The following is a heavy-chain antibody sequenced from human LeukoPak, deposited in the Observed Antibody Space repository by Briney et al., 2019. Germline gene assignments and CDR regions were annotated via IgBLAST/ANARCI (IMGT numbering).Heavy chain of an antibody. V-gene: IGHV5-10-1*01. CDR2: INPSDSYT. J-gene: IGHJ3*02. Sequence: GESLKISCKGSGYIFSTYWLSWLRQVPGKGLEWMGRINPSDSYTNYRPSFLGHITISADKTISTAYEQWCSLQASDSAIYFCARHYFPVVVTPNDCLDIWGQGTMVTVSS. CDR1: GYIFSTYW. D-gene: IGHD2-21*01. CDR3: ARHYFPVVVTPNDCLDI.